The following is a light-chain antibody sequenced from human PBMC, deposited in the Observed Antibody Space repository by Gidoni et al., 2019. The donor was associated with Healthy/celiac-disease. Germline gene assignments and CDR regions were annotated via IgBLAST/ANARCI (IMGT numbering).Light chain of an antibody. J-gene: IGKJ2*01. V-gene: IGKV2-30*01. CDR1: QSLVYSDGNTY. CDR3: MQGTHPYT. Sequence: VVLTQSPLSLPVTLGQPASTSCTSSQSLVYSDGNTYLNWLQQRPGQSPRRLIYKVSNRDSGVPDRFSGSGSGTDFTLKISRVEAEDVGVYYCMQGTHPYTFGQGTKLEIK. CDR2: KVS.